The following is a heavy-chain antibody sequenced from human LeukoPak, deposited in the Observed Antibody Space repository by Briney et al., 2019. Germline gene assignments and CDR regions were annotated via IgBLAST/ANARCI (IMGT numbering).Heavy chain of an antibody. CDR1: GFTFSSYS. D-gene: IGHD6-13*01. CDR3: AREAAGTLGY. CDR2: ISSSSSTI. V-gene: IGHV3-48*02. J-gene: IGHJ4*02. Sequence: GGSLRLSCAASGFTFSSYSMNWVRQAPGKGLEWVSYISSSSSTIYYADPVKGRFTISRDNAKNSLYLQMSRMRDEDTAVYYCAREAAGTLGYWGQGTLVTVSS.